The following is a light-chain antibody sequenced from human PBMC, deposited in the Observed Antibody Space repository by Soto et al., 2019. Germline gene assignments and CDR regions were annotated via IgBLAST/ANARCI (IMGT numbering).Light chain of an antibody. V-gene: IGKV3-15*01. CDR1: QSVSNN. CDR2: DTS. CDR3: QQYNNWPPYT. J-gene: IGKJ2*01. Sequence: EIVMRQSPATLSVSPGERVTLSCRASQSVSNNLAWYQQKPGQAPRLLIYDTSTRATGIPVRFSGSRSGTEFTLTISGLQSEDFAVYYCQQYNNWPPYTFGQGTKLEIK.